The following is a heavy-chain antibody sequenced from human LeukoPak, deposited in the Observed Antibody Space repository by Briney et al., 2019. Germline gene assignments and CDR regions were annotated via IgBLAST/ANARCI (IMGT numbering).Heavy chain of an antibody. V-gene: IGHV4-34*01. CDR1: GGSFSGYY. Sequence: SETLSLTCAVYGGSFSGYYWSWIRQPPGKGLEWIGEINHSGSTNYNPSLKSRVTISVDTSKNQFSLKLSSVTAADTAVYYCARGRMIAAANLDPWRQGTLVTVSS. J-gene: IGHJ5*02. D-gene: IGHD6-13*01. CDR3: ARGRMIAAANLDP. CDR2: INHSGST.